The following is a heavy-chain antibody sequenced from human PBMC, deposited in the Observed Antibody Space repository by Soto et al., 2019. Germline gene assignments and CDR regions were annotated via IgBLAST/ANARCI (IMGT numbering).Heavy chain of an antibody. D-gene: IGHD3-22*01. Sequence: QVQLQESGPGLVKPSETLSLTCTVSGGSISSYYWSWIRQPPGKGLEWIGYIYYSGSTNYDPSLKSRVTISVDTSKNQFSLKLSSVTAADTAVYYCARSRGYYDSSGYYSSWGQGTLVTVSS. V-gene: IGHV4-59*01. CDR1: GGSISSYY. CDR2: IYYSGST. J-gene: IGHJ5*02. CDR3: ARSRGYYDSSGYYSS.